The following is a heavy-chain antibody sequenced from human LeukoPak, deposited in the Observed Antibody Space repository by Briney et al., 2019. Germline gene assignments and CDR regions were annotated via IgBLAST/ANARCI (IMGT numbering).Heavy chain of an antibody. J-gene: IGHJ5*02. CDR2: INPNSGGT. CDR3: ARQDIVVVPAAHGDWFDP. CDR1: GYTLTGYY. D-gene: IGHD2-2*01. V-gene: IGHV1-2*06. Sequence: ASVKVSCKASGYTLTGYYMHWVRQAPGQGLEWMGRINPNSGGTNYAQKFQGRVTMTRGTSISTAYMELSRLRSDDTAVYYCARQDIVVVPAAHGDWFDPWGQGTLVTVSS.